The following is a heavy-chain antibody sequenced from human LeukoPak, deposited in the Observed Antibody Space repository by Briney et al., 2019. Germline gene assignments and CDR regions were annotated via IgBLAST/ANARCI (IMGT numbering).Heavy chain of an antibody. J-gene: IGHJ4*02. CDR3: ARRQGCSSTSCPPDY. CDR2: IWYDGGIK. Sequence: GRSLRLSCVASGFSFGFNTYGMQWVRQTPGKGLEWVAVIWYDGGIKYYGDAVKGRFTISRDNSKNTLYLQMDSLRGEDTAVYYCARRQGCSSTSCPPDYWGQGTLVTVSP. D-gene: IGHD2-2*01. CDR1: GFSFGFNTYG. V-gene: IGHV3-33*01.